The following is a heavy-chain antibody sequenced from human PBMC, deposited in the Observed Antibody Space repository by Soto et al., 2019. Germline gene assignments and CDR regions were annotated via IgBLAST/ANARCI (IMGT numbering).Heavy chain of an antibody. D-gene: IGHD3-22*01. CDR1: GGTFSSYA. CDR3: AGATMIVVVRTGAFDI. J-gene: IGHJ3*02. CDR2: IIPIFGTA. Sequence: QVQLVQSGAEVKKPGSSVKVSCKASGGTFSSYAISWVRQAPGQGLEWMGGIIPIFGTANYAQKFQGRVTITADDSTSTAYMELSSLRSEDTAVYYCAGATMIVVVRTGAFDIWGQGTMVTVSS. V-gene: IGHV1-69*01.